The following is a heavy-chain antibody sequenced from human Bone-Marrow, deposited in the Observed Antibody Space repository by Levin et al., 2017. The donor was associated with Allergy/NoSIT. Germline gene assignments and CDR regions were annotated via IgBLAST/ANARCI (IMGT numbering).Heavy chain of an antibody. CDR3: AASYYGSGTYWGDYYYTMDV. V-gene: IGHV1-2*02. CDR1: GYTFTGFY. CDR2: INPNTGGT. D-gene: IGHD3-10*01. J-gene: IGHJ6*02. Sequence: GESLKISCKASGYTFTGFYMHWVRQAPGQGLEWMGWINPNTGGTKYVQRFQGRVTMTWDTSITTAYMELSRLTSDDTAVYYCAASYYGSGTYWGDYYYTMDVWGQGTTVTVSS.